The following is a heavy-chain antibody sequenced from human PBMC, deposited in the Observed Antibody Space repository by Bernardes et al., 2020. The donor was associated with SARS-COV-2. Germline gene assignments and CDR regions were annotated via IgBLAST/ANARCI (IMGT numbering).Heavy chain of an antibody. V-gene: IGHV4-59*01. CDR3: AREPYSSSWYNNAFDI. CDR1: GGSISSYY. D-gene: IGHD6-13*01. CDR2: IYYSGST. J-gene: IGHJ3*02. Sequence: SETLSLTCTVSGGSISSYYWSWIRQPPGKGLEWIGYIYYSGSTNYNPPLKSRVTISVDTSKNQFSLKLSSVTAADTAVYYCAREPYSSSWYNNAFDIWGQGTMVTVSS.